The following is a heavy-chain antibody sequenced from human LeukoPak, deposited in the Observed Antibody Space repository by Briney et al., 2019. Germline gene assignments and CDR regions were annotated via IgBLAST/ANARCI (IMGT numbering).Heavy chain of an antibody. CDR2: ISSSGSTI. CDR3: ATSSSGFDY. CDR1: GFTFSSYE. D-gene: IGHD6-19*01. V-gene: IGHV3-48*03. Sequence: GGSLRLSCAASGFTFSSYEMNWVRQAQGKGLEWVSYISSSGSTIYYADSVKGRFTISRDNAKNSLYLQMNSLRAEDTAVYYCATSSSGFDYWGQGTLVTVSS. J-gene: IGHJ4*02.